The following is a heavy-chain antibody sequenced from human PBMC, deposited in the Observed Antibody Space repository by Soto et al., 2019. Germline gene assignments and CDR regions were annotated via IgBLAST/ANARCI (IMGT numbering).Heavy chain of an antibody. CDR3: ARRSGSPSFDY. V-gene: IGHV4-31*03. CDR1: GGSISSGGYY. Sequence: TSETLSLTCTVSGGSISSGGYYWSWIRQHPGKGLEWIGYIYYSGSTYYNPSLKSRVTISVDTSKNQFSLKLSSVTAADTAVYYCARRSGSPSFDYWGQGTLVTVSS. J-gene: IGHJ4*02. D-gene: IGHD3-3*01. CDR2: IYYSGST.